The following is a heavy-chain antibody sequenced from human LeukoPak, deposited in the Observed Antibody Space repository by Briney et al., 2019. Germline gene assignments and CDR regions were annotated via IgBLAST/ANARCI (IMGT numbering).Heavy chain of an antibody. D-gene: IGHD1-26*01. J-gene: IGHJ4*02. V-gene: IGHV3-9*01. CDR2: ISWNSGSI. CDR1: GFTFDDYA. CDR3: AKDSGSYPFDY. Sequence: GRSLRLSCAASGFTFDDYAMHWVRQAPGKGLEWVSGISWNSGSIGYADSVKGRFTIYRDNAKNSLYLQMNSLRAEDTALYYCAKDSGSYPFDYWGQGTLVTVSS.